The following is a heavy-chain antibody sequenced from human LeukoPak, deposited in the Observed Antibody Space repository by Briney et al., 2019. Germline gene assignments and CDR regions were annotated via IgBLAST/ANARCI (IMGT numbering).Heavy chain of an antibody. CDR2: INAGNGNT. Sequence: ASVKVSCKASGYTFTSYAMYWVCQAPGQRLEWMGWINAGNGNTKYSQKFQGRVTITRDTSASTAYMELSSLRSEDTAVYYCARVDLKGYSYGYYYYYGMDVWGQGTTVTVSS. CDR1: GYTFTSYA. CDR3: ARVDLKGYSYGYYYYYGMDV. D-gene: IGHD5-18*01. J-gene: IGHJ6*02. V-gene: IGHV1-3*01.